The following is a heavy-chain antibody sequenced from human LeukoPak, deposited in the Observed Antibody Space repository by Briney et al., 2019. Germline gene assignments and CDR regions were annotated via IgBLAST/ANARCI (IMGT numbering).Heavy chain of an antibody. CDR3: AKDRVTRYSGYGLGDD. V-gene: IGHV3-23*01. CDR2: ITGSGEKT. D-gene: IGHD5-12*01. Sequence: GGSLRLSCAASGFTFSSYAMSWVRQAPGQGLHWVSAITGSGEKTYYADSVKGRFTVSRDNSKNTLYLQMNSLRAEDTALYYCAKDRVTRYSGYGLGDDWGQGTLVSVSS. CDR1: GFTFSSYA. J-gene: IGHJ4*02.